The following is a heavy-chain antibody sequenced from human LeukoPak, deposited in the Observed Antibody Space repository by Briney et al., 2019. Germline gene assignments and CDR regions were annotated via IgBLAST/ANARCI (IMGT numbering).Heavy chain of an antibody. V-gene: IGHV4-59*01. Sequence: SETLSLTCTVSGGSISSYYWSWIRQPPGKGLGWIGYIYYSGSTNYNPSLKSRVTISVDTSKNQFSLKLSSVTAADTAVYYCARDMRYSYALDYWGQGTLVTVSS. CDR2: IYYSGST. CDR1: GGSISSYY. CDR3: ARDMRYSYALDY. J-gene: IGHJ4*02. D-gene: IGHD5-18*01.